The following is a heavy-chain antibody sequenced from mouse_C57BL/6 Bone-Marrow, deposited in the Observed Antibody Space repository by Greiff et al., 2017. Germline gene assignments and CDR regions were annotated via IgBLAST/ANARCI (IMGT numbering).Heavy chain of an antibody. Sequence: VQLQQSGPELVKPGASVKISCKASGYSFTDYNMNWVKQSNGKSLEWIGVINPNYGTTSYNQKFKGKATLTVDQSSITAYMQLNSLTSEDSAVEYYARSYDYDYAMDYWGQGTSVTVSS. CDR3: ARSYDYDYAMDY. CDR2: INPNYGTT. V-gene: IGHV1-39*01. CDR1: GYSFTDYN. J-gene: IGHJ4*01. D-gene: IGHD2-4*01.